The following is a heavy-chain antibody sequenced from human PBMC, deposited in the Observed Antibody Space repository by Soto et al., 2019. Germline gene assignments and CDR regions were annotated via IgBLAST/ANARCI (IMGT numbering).Heavy chain of an antibody. J-gene: IGHJ4*02. D-gene: IGHD2-21*01. CDR3: AKDAVYNDGLWLMDH. CDR1: GLPHSSFA. V-gene: IGHV3-23*05. CDR2: IYGSGRGI. Sequence: GGSLRLSCTASGLPHSSFAMMWVRQAPGKGLECVSGIYGSGRGIEYADSVKGRFTISRDNSKNTVYLQMTDLRADDTAVYYCAKDAVYNDGLWLMDHWGQGTRVTVSS.